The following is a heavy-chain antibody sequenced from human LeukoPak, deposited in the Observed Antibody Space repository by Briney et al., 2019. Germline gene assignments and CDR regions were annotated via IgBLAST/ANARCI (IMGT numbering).Heavy chain of an antibody. Sequence: SETLSLTCAVSGGSITNKYWTWIRQPAGRGLEFVGRISNSGSPNYNPSLNNRVTMSLDTFRNQVSLELTSVTAADTAVYFCARESNYDRGGYLAWGPKKVYYFVMDVWGQGTTVTVSS. CDR3: ARESNYDRGGYLAWGPKKVYYFVMDV. CDR2: ISNSGSP. D-gene: IGHD3-22*01. V-gene: IGHV4-4*07. CDR1: GGSITNKY. J-gene: IGHJ6*02.